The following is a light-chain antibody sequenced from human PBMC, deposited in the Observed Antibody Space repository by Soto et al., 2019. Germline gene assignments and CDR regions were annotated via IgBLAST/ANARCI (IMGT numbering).Light chain of an antibody. CDR1: QSISSW. V-gene: IGKV1-5*01. CDR2: DAS. J-gene: IGKJ1*01. CDR3: QQYNSYTWT. Sequence: DIQMTQSPSTLSASVGDRVTIPCRASQSISSWLAWYQQKPGKAPKLLIYDASSLESGVPSRFSGSGSGTEFTLTISSLQPDDFATYYCQQYNSYTWTFGQGTKVEIQ.